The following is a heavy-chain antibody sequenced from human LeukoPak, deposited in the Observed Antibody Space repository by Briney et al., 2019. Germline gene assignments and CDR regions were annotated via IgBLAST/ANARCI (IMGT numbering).Heavy chain of an antibody. CDR2: ISGSGGST. V-gene: IGHV3-23*01. J-gene: IGHJ4*02. D-gene: IGHD2-2*01. CDR1: GFTFSSYA. CDR3: AKGPDIVVVPAAI. Sequence: PGGSLRLSCAVSGFTFSSYAMSWVRQAPGKGLEWVSAISGSGGSTYYADSVKGRFTISRDNSKNTLYLQMNSLRAEDTAVYYCAKGPDIVVVPAAIWGQGTLVTVSS.